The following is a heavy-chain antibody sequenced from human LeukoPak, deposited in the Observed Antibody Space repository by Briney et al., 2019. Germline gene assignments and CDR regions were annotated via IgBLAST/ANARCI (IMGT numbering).Heavy chain of an antibody. Sequence: SETLSLTCTVSGGSISSYYWSWIRQPPGKGLEWIGYIYTSGSTNYNPSLKSRVTISVDTSKNQFSLKLSSVTAAGTAVYYCARQGGYYDSSGYYGLLFDYWGQGTLVTVSS. CDR3: ARQGGYYDSSGYYGLLFDY. J-gene: IGHJ4*02. CDR1: GGSISSYY. CDR2: IYTSGST. V-gene: IGHV4-4*09. D-gene: IGHD3-22*01.